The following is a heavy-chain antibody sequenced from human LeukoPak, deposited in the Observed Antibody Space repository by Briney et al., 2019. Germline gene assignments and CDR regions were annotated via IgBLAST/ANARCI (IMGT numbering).Heavy chain of an antibody. J-gene: IGHJ4*02. CDR1: GGPFSGYY. CDR2: INHSGST. CDR3: ARGSSIFGLVLL. D-gene: IGHD3-3*01. Sequence: PSETLSLTCAVYGGPFSGYYWSWTRQPPGKGLEWIGEINHSGSTNYNPSLKSRVTISVDTSKNQFSLKLSSVTAADTAVYYCARGSSIFGLVLLWGQGTLVTVSS. V-gene: IGHV4-34*01.